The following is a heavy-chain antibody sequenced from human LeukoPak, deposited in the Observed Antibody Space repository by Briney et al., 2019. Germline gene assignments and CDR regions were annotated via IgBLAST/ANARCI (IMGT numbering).Heavy chain of an antibody. CDR3: AKDRVSPGFNLFDP. D-gene: IGHD2/OR15-2a*01. Sequence: GGSLRLSCAASGFTFRSYAMTWVRQAPGKGLEWVSEISNVGTINYADSVKGRLTMSRDNSKSTLFLQMNSLRAEDTAIYYCAKDRVSPGFNLFDPWGQGTLVTVSS. J-gene: IGHJ5*02. V-gene: IGHV3-23*01. CDR2: ISNVGTI. CDR1: GFTFRSYA.